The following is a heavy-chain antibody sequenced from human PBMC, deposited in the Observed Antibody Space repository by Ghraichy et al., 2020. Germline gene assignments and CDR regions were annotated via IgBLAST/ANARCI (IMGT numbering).Heavy chain of an antibody. CDR3: ARIGAGWELLGLDY. Sequence: GESLNISCAASGFTFSSYSMNWVRQAPGKGLEWVSYISSSSSTIYYADSVKGRFTISRDNAKNSLYLQMNSLRDEDTAVYYCARIGAGWELLGLDYWGQGTLVTVSS. J-gene: IGHJ4*02. D-gene: IGHD1-26*01. V-gene: IGHV3-48*02. CDR2: ISSSSSTI. CDR1: GFTFSSYS.